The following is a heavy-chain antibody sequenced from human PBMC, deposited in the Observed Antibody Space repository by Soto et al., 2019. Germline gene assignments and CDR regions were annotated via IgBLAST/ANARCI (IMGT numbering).Heavy chain of an antibody. J-gene: IGHJ4*02. CDR2: IIPIFGTA. V-gene: IGHV1-69*13. Sequence: SVNVSCKASGGTFSSYAISWVRQAPGQGLEWMGGIIPIFGTANYAQKFQGRVTITADESTSTAYMELSSLRSEDTAVYYCARDGPLYCSGGSCDRPNFDYWGQGTLVTVSS. D-gene: IGHD2-15*01. CDR3: ARDGPLYCSGGSCDRPNFDY. CDR1: GGTFSSYA.